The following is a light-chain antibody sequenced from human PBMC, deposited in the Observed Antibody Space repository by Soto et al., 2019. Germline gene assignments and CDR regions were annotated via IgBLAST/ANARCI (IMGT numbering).Light chain of an antibody. V-gene: IGKV3-20*01. CDR1: QSVSSSY. Sequence: EIVLTQSPGTLSLSPGERATLSCRASQSVSSSYLAWYQQKPGQAPRLLIYGASSRATGIPDRFSGSGSGTDFTLTISRLEPEDFAVYYCQQYGISPPKFTFGPGTKVDIK. CDR3: QQYGISPPKFT. CDR2: GAS. J-gene: IGKJ3*01.